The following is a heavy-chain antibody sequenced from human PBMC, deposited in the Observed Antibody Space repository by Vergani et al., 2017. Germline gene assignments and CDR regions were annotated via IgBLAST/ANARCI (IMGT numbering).Heavy chain of an antibody. D-gene: IGHD3/OR15-3a*01. Sequence: EVQLEQSGAAVKKPGESLEISCKGSGYSFSRNWIAWVRERPGHGLEWMGMSYPGNSETRNNPSFRGQVTMSVAKSISTAYLQWSSLKASDSAMYYCARVYCRGMSCAGTDYFYHIDVWGKGTTVTVS. J-gene: IGHJ6*03. CDR3: ARVYCRGMSCAGTDYFYHIDV. V-gene: IGHV5-51*03. CDR1: GYSFSRNW. CDR2: SYPGNSET.